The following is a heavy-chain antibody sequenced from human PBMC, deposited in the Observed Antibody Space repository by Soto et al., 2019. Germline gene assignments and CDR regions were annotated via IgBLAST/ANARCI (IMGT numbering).Heavy chain of an antibody. CDR1: GFTFSSYG. D-gene: IGHD4-17*01. CDR2: IWYDGSNK. Sequence: QVQLVESGGGVVQPGMSLRLSCAASGFTFSSYGMHWVRQASGKGLEWVAVIWYDGSNKYYADSVKGRFTISRDNSNNTLYLQLNSLRAEDTAVYYCARDHYGDWYFDLWGRGTLVTVSS. J-gene: IGHJ2*01. CDR3: ARDHYGDWYFDL. V-gene: IGHV3-33*01.